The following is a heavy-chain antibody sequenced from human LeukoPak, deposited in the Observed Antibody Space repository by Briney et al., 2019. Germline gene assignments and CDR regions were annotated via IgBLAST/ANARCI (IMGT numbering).Heavy chain of an antibody. Sequence: GASVEVSCKASGYTFNIYGISWVRRAPGQGLQWMGWISPYTGNTNYTQKFQGRVTMTTDTSTSTAYMELRSLRSDDTAMYYCARNYYDSSGYFAFDYWGQGTLVTVSS. CDR3: ARNYYDSSGYFAFDY. D-gene: IGHD3-22*01. CDR2: ISPYTGNT. J-gene: IGHJ4*02. V-gene: IGHV1-18*01. CDR1: GYTFNIYG.